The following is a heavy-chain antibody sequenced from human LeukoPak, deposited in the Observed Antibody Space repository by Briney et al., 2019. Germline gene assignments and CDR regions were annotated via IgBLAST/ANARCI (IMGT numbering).Heavy chain of an antibody. V-gene: IGHV7-4-1*02. J-gene: IGHJ5*02. D-gene: IGHD3-10*01. CDR2: INTNSGKP. CDR3: ASRADYYGSGSYYQPYNWFDP. CDR1: GYSFTSYA. Sequence: ASVKVSCKASGYSFTSYAMNWVRQAPGQGLEWMGWINTNSGKPTYAQGFTGRFVFSLDTSVSTAYLQISSLKAEDTAVYYCASRADYYGSGSYYQPYNWFDPWGQGTLVTVSS.